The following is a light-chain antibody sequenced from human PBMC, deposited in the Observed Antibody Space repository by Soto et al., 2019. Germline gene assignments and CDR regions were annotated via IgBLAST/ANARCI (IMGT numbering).Light chain of an antibody. CDR3: QQYGSLPGT. J-gene: IGKJ1*01. CDR2: DTS. CDR1: QTLSSTF. V-gene: IGKV3-20*01. Sequence: EIVLTQSPCTLPLSPGERATLSCRAGQTLSSTFLAWYQQKPGQAPRLLIYDTSSRATGVPDRYSASGSGTDFTLTISRLEPEDFAVYFCQQYGSLPGTFGQGTKVDIK.